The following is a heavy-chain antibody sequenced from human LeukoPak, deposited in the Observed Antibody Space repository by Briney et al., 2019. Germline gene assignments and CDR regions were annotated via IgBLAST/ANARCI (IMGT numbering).Heavy chain of an antibody. D-gene: IGHD2-15*01. CDR3: ARHIDSHDAFDI. J-gene: IGHJ3*02. CDR2: INPNSGGT. V-gene: IGHV1-2*02. Sequence: ASVRVSCKASGYTFTGYYMHWVRQAPGQGLEWMGWINPNSGGTNYAQKFQGRVTMTRDTSISTAYMELSRLRSDDTAVYYCARHIDSHDAFDIWGQGTMVTVSS. CDR1: GYTFTGYY.